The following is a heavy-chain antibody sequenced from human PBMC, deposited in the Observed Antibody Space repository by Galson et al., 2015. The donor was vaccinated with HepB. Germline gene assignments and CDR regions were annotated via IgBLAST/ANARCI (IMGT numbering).Heavy chain of an antibody. CDR3: AREGRGYSYGLFDY. CDR2: ISSSSSTI. D-gene: IGHD5-18*01. CDR1: GFTFSSYS. Sequence: SLRLSCAASGFTFSSYSMNWVRQAPGKGLEWVSYISSSSSTIYYADSVKGRFTISRDNAKNSLYLQMNSLRAEDTAVYYCAREGRGYSYGLFDYWGQGTLVTVSS. J-gene: IGHJ4*02. V-gene: IGHV3-48*04.